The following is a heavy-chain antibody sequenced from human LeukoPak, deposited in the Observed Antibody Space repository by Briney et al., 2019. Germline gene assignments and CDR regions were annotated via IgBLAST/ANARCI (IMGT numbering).Heavy chain of an antibody. J-gene: IGHJ6*03. CDR2: ISGSGGST. D-gene: IGHD3-3*01. CDR3: AKGITIFGVVTPGDYYYYYMDV. V-gene: IGHV3-23*01. CDR1: GFTFSSYA. Sequence: GGSLRLSCAASGFTFSSYAMSWVRQAPGKGLEWVSAISGSGGSTYYADSVKGRFTISRDNSKNTLYLQMNSLRAEDTAVYYCAKGITIFGVVTPGDYYYYYMDVWGKGTTVTVSS.